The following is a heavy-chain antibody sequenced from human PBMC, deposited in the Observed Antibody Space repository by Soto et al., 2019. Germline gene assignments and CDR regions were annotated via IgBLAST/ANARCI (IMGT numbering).Heavy chain of an antibody. CDR1: GYTFTSHV. CDR3: ARHRFNYYDNTVYYYFDY. J-gene: IGHJ4*02. Sequence: ASVKVSCKASGYTFTSHVINWVRQAPGQGLEWMGWISTYNGNTHYAQNLQGRVSMTTDTSRNTAYMELRSLRSDDTAVYYCARHRFNYYDNTVYYYFDYWGQGTLVTVSS. V-gene: IGHV1-18*04. D-gene: IGHD3-22*01. CDR2: ISTYNGNT.